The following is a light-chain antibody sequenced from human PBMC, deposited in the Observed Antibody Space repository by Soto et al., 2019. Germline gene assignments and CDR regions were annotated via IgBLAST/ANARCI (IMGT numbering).Light chain of an antibody. CDR1: QSVSSK. Sequence: ELVMTQSPATRSVSPGERATLSCRASQSVSSKLAWFQQKPGQAPRLLIYFASTRATDIPARFSGSGSGTEFTLTISSPQSEDFAVYYCQQYNNWPHTFGQGTK. V-gene: IGKV3-15*01. J-gene: IGKJ2*01. CDR2: FAS. CDR3: QQYNNWPHT.